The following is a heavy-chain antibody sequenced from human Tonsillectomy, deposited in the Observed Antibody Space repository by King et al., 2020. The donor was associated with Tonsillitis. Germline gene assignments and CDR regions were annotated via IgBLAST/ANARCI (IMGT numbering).Heavy chain of an antibody. CDR1: GFTSSGCA. CDR2: MSYDGSNK. V-gene: IGHV3-30-3*01. D-gene: IGHD1-26*01. Sequence: VQLVESGGGVVQPGRSLRLSCAVSGFTSSGCAMHWVRQAPDKGLEWVAVMSYDGSNKYYADSVKGRFTISRDNSKNTLYLQMNSLRAEDTAVYYCAREPVSTISGYYNMDVWGQGTTVTVSS. J-gene: IGHJ6*02. CDR3: AREPVSTISGYYNMDV.